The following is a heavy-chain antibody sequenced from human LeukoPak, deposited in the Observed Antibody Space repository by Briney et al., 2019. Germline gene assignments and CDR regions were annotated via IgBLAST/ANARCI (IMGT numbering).Heavy chain of an antibody. Sequence: GASVKVSCKASGGTFSSYAISWVRQAPGQGLEWMGRIIPIFGTANYAQKFQGRVTITTDESTSTAYMELSSLRSEDTAVYYCARAPRGYCSGGSCYESYYYYYMDVWGKGTTVTVSS. CDR3: ARAPRGYCSGGSCYESYYYYYMDV. D-gene: IGHD2-15*01. J-gene: IGHJ6*03. CDR2: IIPIFGTA. V-gene: IGHV1-69*05. CDR1: GGTFSSYA.